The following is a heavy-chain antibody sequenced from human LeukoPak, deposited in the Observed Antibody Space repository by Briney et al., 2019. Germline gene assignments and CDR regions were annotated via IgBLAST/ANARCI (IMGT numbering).Heavy chain of an antibody. D-gene: IGHD3-22*01. CDR2: IKQDGSEK. V-gene: IGHV3-7*03. Sequence: GGSLRLSCAASGFTFSSYWMSWVRQAPGKGLEWVANIKQDGSEKYYVDSVKGRFTISRDNAKNSLYLQMNSLRAEDTAVYYCANMIVVVTDAFDIWGQGTMVTVSS. J-gene: IGHJ3*02. CDR3: ANMIVVVTDAFDI. CDR1: GFTFSSYW.